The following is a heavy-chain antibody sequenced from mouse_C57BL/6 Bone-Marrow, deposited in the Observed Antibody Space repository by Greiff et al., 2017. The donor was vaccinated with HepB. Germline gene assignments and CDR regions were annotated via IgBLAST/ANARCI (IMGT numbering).Heavy chain of an antibody. V-gene: IGHV1-81*01. CDR3: AYPKFAY. Sequence: QVQLQQSGAELARPGASVKLSCKASGYTFTSYGISWVKQRTGQGLEWIGEIYPRSGNNYYNEKFKGKATLTTDKSSSTAYMELRSLTSEDSAVYYCAYPKFAYWGQGTLVTVSA. CDR2: IYPRSGNN. CDR1: GYTFTSYG. J-gene: IGHJ3*01.